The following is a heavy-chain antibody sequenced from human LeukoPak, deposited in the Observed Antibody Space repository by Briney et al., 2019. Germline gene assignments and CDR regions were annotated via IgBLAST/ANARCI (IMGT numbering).Heavy chain of an antibody. V-gene: IGHV4-59*01. Sequence: SETLSLTCTVSGGSINSYYWSWIRQPPGKGLEWIGYIYYSGSTNYNPSLKSRVTISVDTSKNQFSLKLSSVTAADTAVYYCARGAGYSSSWYDKTFDYWGQGTLVTVSS. CDR1: GGSINSYY. D-gene: IGHD6-13*01. J-gene: IGHJ4*02. CDR3: ARGAGYSSSWYDKTFDY. CDR2: IYYSGST.